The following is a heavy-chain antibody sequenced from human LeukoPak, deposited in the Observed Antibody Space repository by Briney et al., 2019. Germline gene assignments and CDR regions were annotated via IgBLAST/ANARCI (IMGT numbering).Heavy chain of an antibody. CDR3: AREHSGYDS. D-gene: IGHD5-12*01. CDR2: IILILGIA. CDR1: GGTFSSFG. V-gene: IGHV1-69*04. J-gene: IGHJ5*02. Sequence: SVKVSCKASGGTFSSFGISWVRQAPGQGLEWMGRIILILGIANYAQKFQGRVTITADKSTSTAYMELSSLRSEDTAVYYCAREHSGYDSWGQGTLLTVSS.